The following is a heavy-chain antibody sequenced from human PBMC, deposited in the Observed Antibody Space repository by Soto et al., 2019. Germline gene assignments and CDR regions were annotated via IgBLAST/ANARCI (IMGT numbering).Heavy chain of an antibody. J-gene: IGHJ4*02. D-gene: IGHD5-18*01. Sequence: AGGSLRLSCAASGFTFSSYAMSWVRQAPGKGLEWVSAISGSGGGTYYADSVKGRFTISRDNSKNTLYLQMNSLRAEDTAVYYCAKDLFVDTAMVIVAFDYWGQGTLVTVSS. V-gene: IGHV3-23*01. CDR2: ISGSGGGT. CDR3: AKDLFVDTAMVIVAFDY. CDR1: GFTFSSYA.